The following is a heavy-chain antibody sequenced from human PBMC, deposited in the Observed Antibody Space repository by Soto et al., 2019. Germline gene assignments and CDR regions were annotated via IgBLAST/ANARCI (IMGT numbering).Heavy chain of an antibody. V-gene: IGHV2-5*01. CDR2: IYWNDDR. CDR1: GFSLSTSGVG. J-gene: IGHJ4*02. Sequence: PGPTLVNPTQTLTLTCTFSGFSLSTSGVGVGWIRQPPGKALKWLAVIYWNDDRRYSPSLKSRLTITKDTSINQVVLTMTNMDPVDTATYYCAPTYRGDFHHWGQGTLVTVSS. CDR3: APTYRGDFHH. D-gene: IGHD5-12*01.